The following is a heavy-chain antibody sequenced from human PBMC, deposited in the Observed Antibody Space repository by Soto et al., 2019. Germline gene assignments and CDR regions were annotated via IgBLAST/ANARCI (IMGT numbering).Heavy chain of an antibody. Sequence: EVQLLESGGGLVQPGGSLRLSCAASGFTFSSYAMSWVRQAPGKGLEWVSAISGSGGSTYYADSVKGRFTISRDNSNNTLYLQMNSLRAEDKAIYYCAKGLRSLLGYWGQGPLVTVSS. D-gene: IGHD2-8*02. CDR1: GFTFSSYA. CDR3: AKGLRSLLGY. J-gene: IGHJ4*02. CDR2: ISGSGGST. V-gene: IGHV3-23*01.